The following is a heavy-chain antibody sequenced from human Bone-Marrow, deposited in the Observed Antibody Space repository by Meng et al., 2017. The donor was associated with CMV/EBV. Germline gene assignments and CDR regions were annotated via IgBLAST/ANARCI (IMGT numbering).Heavy chain of an antibody. CDR1: GFTFSSYA. V-gene: IGHV3-23*01. J-gene: IGHJ4*02. CDR3: ARDSGITGTNINY. D-gene: IGHD1-20*01. CDR2: ISGSGGST. Sequence: GESLKISCAASGFTFSSYAMSWVRQAPGKGLEWVSAISGSGGSTYYADSVKGRFTISRDNSKNTLYLQMNSLRAEDTAVYYCARDSGITGTNINYWGQGTLVTVSS.